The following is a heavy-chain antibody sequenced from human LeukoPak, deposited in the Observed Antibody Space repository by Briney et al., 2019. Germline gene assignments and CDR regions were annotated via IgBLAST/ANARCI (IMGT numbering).Heavy chain of an antibody. V-gene: IGHV3-21*01. CDR3: ARDPRGSGWFDY. Sequence: PGGPLRLSCAASGFTFSSYSMNWVRQAPGKGLEWVSSISSSGSYIYYADSVKGRFTISRDNAKNSLYLQMNSLRAEDTAVYYCARDPRGSGWFDYWGQGTLVTVSS. CDR1: GFTFSSYS. CDR2: ISSSGSYI. D-gene: IGHD6-19*01. J-gene: IGHJ4*02.